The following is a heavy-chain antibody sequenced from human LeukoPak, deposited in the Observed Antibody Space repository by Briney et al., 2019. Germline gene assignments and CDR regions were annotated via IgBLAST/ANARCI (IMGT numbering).Heavy chain of an antibody. J-gene: IGHJ6*04. Sequence: PGGSLRLSCAASGFSFSDNSMTWVRQAPGKGLEWVSYISSSGSTIYYADSVKGRFTISRDNAKNSLYLQMNSLRAEDTAVYYCAELGITMIGGVWGKGTTVTISS. CDR3: AELGITMIGGV. CDR2: ISSSGSTI. V-gene: IGHV3-48*04. D-gene: IGHD3-10*02. CDR1: GFSFSDNS.